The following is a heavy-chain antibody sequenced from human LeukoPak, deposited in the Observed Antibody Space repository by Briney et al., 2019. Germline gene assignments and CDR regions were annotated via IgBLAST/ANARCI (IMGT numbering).Heavy chain of an antibody. D-gene: IGHD6-13*01. CDR1: GFTFDDYG. CDR3: ARDPIAAARRSRYFDY. CDR2: ISSSSSYI. J-gene: IGHJ4*02. Sequence: GGSLRLSCAASGFTFDDYGMSWVRQAPGKGLEWVSSISSSSSYIYYADSVKGRFTISRDNAKNSLYLQMNSLRAEDTAVYYCARDPIAAARRSRYFDYWGQGTLVTVSS. V-gene: IGHV3-21*01.